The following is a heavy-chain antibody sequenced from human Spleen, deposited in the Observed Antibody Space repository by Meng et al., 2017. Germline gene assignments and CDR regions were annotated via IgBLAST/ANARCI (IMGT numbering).Heavy chain of an antibody. CDR1: GGSISSSNW. D-gene: IGHD6-13*01. CDR2: IYHSGTT. CDR3: ARAARVGYFDL. J-gene: IGHJ2*01. Sequence: QGHCREPGPGLVKPSGPLSLTCAVSGGSISSSNWWSWVCQPPGKGLEWIGDIYHSGTTNYNPSLTSRVTISVDKSKNQFSLKLSSVTAADTALYYCARAARVGYFDLWGRGTLVTVSS. V-gene: IGHV4-4*02.